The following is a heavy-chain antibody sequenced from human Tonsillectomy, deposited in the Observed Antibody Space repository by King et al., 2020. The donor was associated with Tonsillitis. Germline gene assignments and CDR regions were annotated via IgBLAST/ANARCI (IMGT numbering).Heavy chain of an antibody. CDR1: GFTFDDYA. V-gene: IGHV3-9*01. J-gene: IGHJ3*02. Sequence: VQLVESGGGLVQPGRSLRLSCAASGFTFDDYAMHWVRQAPGKGLEWVSGISWNSGSIGYADSVKGRFTISRDNAKNTLYLQMNSLRAEDTALYYCANLAYCSGGSCPVVAFYIWGQGTMVTVSS. CDR3: ANLAYCSGGSCPVVAFYI. CDR2: ISWNSGSI. D-gene: IGHD2-15*01.